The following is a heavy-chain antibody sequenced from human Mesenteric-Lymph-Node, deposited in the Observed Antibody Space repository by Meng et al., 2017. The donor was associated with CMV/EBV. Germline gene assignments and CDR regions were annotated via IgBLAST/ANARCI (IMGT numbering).Heavy chain of an antibody. CDR2: ISGSGGTT. D-gene: IGHD3-16*01. CDR3: AKDRGGFSGFDY. CDR1: GFTFSSYG. Sequence: GGSLRLSCAASGFTFSSYGMHWVRQAPGKGLEWVAVISGSGGTTYYADSLKGRFTISRDNCDITYYADSVKGRFTISRDNSKNTLYLQMNSLRAEDTAVYYCAKDRGGFSGFDYWGQGTLVTVSS. J-gene: IGHJ4*02. V-gene: IGHV3-23*01.